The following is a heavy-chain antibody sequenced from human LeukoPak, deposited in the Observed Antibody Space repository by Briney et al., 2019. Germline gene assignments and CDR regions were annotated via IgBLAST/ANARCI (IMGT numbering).Heavy chain of an antibody. CDR2: INAGNGNT. J-gene: IGHJ4*02. D-gene: IGHD3-16*01. Sequence: SVXXSXKXSXXTFXSXAMHWVRQAPGQRLEWMGWINAGNGNTKYSQKFQGRVTITRDTSASTAYMELSSLRSEDTAVYYCARDRGEGFDYWGQGTLVTVSS. V-gene: IGHV1-3*01. CDR1: XXTFXSXA. CDR3: ARDRGEGFDY.